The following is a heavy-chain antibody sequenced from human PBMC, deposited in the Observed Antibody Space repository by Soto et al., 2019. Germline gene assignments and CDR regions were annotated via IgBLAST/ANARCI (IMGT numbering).Heavy chain of an antibody. CDR1: GGSISSGDYY. J-gene: IGHJ6*02. V-gene: IGHV4-30-4*01. CDR3: ARGITMVRGVITVGYYYYYGMDV. D-gene: IGHD3-10*01. CDR2: IYYSGST. Sequence: PSETLSLTCTVSGGSISSGDYYWSWIRQPPGKGLEWIGYIYYSGSTYYNPSLKSRVTISVDTSKNQFSLKLSSVTAADTAVYYCARGITMVRGVITVGYYYYYGMDVWGQGTTVTVS.